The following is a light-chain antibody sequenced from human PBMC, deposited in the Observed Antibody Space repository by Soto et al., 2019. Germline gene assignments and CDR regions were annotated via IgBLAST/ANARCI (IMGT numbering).Light chain of an antibody. J-gene: IGLJ3*02. Sequence: QSVLTQPPSVSGAPGQRVTISCTESSSNIGAGYDVHWYQQLPGTAPKLLIYGNSNRPSGVPDRFSGSKSGTSASLAITGLQAEDDADYYCQSYDSSLSAGVFGGGTKLTVL. V-gene: IGLV1-40*01. CDR3: QSYDSSLSAGV. CDR1: SSNIGAGYD. CDR2: GNS.